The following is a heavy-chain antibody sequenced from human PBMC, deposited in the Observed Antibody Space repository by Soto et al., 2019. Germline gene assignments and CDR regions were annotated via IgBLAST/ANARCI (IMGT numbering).Heavy chain of an antibody. J-gene: IGHJ4*01. CDR1: GFTFGSRA. CDR3: ASGSKDSYPGSRIFDF. D-gene: IGHD3-10*01. V-gene: IGHV3-23*01. Sequence: HPGGSLRLSCVASGFTFGSRAMSWVRQAPGEGLEWVSTITDTGGDSKSADSVRGRFAISRDNSRNTLYLQMSSLRAEDSAVYYCASGSKDSYPGSRIFDFWGRGTLVTAPQ. CDR2: ITDTGGDS.